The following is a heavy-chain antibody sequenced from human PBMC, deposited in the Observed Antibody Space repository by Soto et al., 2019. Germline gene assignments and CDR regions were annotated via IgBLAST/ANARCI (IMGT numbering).Heavy chain of an antibody. V-gene: IGHV3-23*01. J-gene: IGHJ4*02. CDR2: ISGSGVKT. CDR3: VKDQGDFWSGYFDF. Sequence: GGSMRLSCAASGFSFSSYAMSWVRQAPGKGLEWVSTISGSGVKTHYADSVKGRFTFSRDNSNNTLFLQMNSLRLDDTAVYYCVKDQGDFWSGYFDFWGPGILVTVSS. D-gene: IGHD3-3*01. CDR1: GFSFSSYA.